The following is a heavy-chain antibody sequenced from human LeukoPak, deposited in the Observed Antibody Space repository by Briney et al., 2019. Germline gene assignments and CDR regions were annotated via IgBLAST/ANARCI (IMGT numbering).Heavy chain of an antibody. CDR2: VYHSGST. CDR1: GGSISSSYW. Sequence: PSETLSLTCAVSGGSISSSYWWSWVRQPPGKGLEWIGEVYHSGSTNYSPSLKSRVTLSVDKSKNQFSLRLSSVTAADTAVYYCARYYYDSSGYRYAFDIWGQGTMVTVSS. V-gene: IGHV4-4*02. CDR3: ARYYYDSSGYRYAFDI. D-gene: IGHD3-22*01. J-gene: IGHJ3*02.